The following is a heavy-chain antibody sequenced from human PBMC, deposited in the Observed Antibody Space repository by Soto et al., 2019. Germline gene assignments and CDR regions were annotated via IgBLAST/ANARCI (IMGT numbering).Heavy chain of an antibody. CDR1: GFFFSSYT. J-gene: IGHJ4*02. Sequence: EVQLLESGGGLVQAGGSLIRSCVGSGFFFSSYTMTWVRQAPGKGLEWVSSFSATSENTYYADSVRGRFTISRDNSKNTLFLQMNRLTAEDTAMYYCAKARDQQWVRLPFDYWGQGILVIVSS. CDR2: FSATSENT. CDR3: AKARDQQWVRLPFDY. V-gene: IGHV3-23*01. D-gene: IGHD6-19*01.